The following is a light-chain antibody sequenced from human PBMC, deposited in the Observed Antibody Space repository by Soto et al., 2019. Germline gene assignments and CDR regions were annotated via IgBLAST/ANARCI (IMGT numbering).Light chain of an antibody. V-gene: IGKV3-20*01. Sequence: EIVLTQSPGTLSLSPGERATLSCRASQSVSSSYLAWYQQKPGQAPRLLIYGASSRATGIPDRFSGSGSGTDFTLTISRLEHEDVAVYYCQQDGSPPTFGQGTKLEIK. J-gene: IGKJ2*01. CDR1: QSVSSSY. CDR3: QQDGSPPT. CDR2: GAS.